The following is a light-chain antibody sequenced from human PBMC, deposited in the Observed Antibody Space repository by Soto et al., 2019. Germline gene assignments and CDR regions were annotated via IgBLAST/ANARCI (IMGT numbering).Light chain of an antibody. V-gene: IGKV3-20*01. J-gene: IGKJ1*01. CDR2: GAS. CDR3: QQYGSSVT. Sequence: EIVLTQSPGTPSLSPGERATLSCRASQSVSNNYLAWYQQKPGQAPRLLIYGASNRATGIPDRFSGSGSGTDFTLTISRLEPEDFAVYYCQQYGSSVTFGQGTKVDIK. CDR1: QSVSNNY.